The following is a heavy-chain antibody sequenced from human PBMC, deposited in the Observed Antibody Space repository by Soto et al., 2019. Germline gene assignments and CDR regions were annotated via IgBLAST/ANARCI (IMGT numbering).Heavy chain of an antibody. Sequence: EVQLLESGGGLVQPGGSRSLSCAASGFTFSTSSMSWVRQAPGRGLEWVSAISGDSGAIYYADSGKGRFTISRDNSRDTLYLQMNSLRAEDTALYFCARGGRFTFGFDYWGQGTLISVSS. CDR1: GFTFSTSS. V-gene: IGHV3-23*01. J-gene: IGHJ4*02. CDR2: ISGDSGAI. D-gene: IGHD3-16*01. CDR3: ARGGRFTFGFDY.